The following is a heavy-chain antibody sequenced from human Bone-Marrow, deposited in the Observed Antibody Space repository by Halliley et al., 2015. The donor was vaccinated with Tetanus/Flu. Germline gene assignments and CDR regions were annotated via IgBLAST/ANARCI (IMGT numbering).Heavy chain of an antibody. J-gene: IGHJ5*02. CDR2: TNIYNGNK. D-gene: IGHD6-19*01. V-gene: IGHV1-18*01. Sequence: WMAWTNIYNGNKRYAQKFQGRVTGTTDTSTSTAYMELRSLRSDDTAVYYCARVGSGWYNNWFDPWGQGTLVTVSS. CDR3: ARVGSGWYNNWFDP.